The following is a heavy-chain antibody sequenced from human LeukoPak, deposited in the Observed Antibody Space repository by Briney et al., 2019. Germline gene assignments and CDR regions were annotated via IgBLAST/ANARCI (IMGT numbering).Heavy chain of an antibody. J-gene: IGHJ4*02. D-gene: IGHD3-16*01. V-gene: IGHV1-18*01. CDR3: ARLYDYVWGSSPFDY. CDR2: ISAHNGNT. Sequence: ASVKVSCKASGYTFTSYGISWVRQAPGQGLEWMGWISAHNGNTNYAQKLQGRVTMTTDTSTSTAYMELRSLRSDDTAVYYCARLYDYVWGSSPFDYWGQGTLVTVSS. CDR1: GYTFTSYG.